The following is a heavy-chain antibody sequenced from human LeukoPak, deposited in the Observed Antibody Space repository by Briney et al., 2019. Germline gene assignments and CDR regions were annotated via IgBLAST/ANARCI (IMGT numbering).Heavy chain of an antibody. Sequence: PSETLSLTCTVSGDSISSYYWSWIRQPPGKGLEWIGYIYYSGSTNYNPSLKSRVTISLDTSKNQFSLELSSVTAADTAVYYCARQKYDFWSGSYYYYYYYMDVWGKGTTVTVSS. J-gene: IGHJ6*03. CDR3: ARQKYDFWSGSYYYYYYYMDV. D-gene: IGHD3-3*01. CDR1: GDSISSYY. V-gene: IGHV4-59*01. CDR2: IYYSGST.